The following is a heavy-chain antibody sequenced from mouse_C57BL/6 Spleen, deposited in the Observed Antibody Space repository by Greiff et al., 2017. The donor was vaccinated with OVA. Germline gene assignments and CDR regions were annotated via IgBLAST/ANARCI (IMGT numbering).Heavy chain of an antibody. V-gene: IGHV1-42*01. CDR2: INPSTGGT. D-gene: IGHD3-2*02. J-gene: IGHJ3*01. Sequence: VQLKQSGPELVKPGASVKISCKASGYSFTGYYMNWVKQSPEKSLEWIGEINPSTGGTTYNQKFKAKATLTVDKSSSTAYMQLKSLTSEDSAVYYCARKAAQATWIAYWGQGTLVTVSA. CDR1: GYSFTGYY. CDR3: ARKAAQATWIAY.